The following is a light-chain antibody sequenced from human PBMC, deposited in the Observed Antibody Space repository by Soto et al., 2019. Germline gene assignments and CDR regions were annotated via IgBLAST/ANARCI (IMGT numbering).Light chain of an antibody. J-gene: IGKJ1*01. V-gene: IGKV3-20*01. CDR3: HQYGNSPWT. CDR2: GAS. CDR1: QSGFSTY. Sequence: EIVLTQSPGTLSLSPGERATLSCRASQSGFSTYLAWFQHKPGQAPRLLIYGASIRATGIPVRFSSSGSATDFTLTISRLEPEDSSVYYCHQYGNSPWTLGQGTRVEIK.